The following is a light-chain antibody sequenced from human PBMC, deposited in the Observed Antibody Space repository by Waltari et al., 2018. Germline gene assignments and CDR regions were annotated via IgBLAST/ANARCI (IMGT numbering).Light chain of an antibody. V-gene: IGKV1-9*01. Sequence: DIQLTQSPSSLSTSVGDRITNTCLANQDISSYVAWYQQKPGKAPKLLISAASTLQSAVPSRFSDSGSATEFTLTISSLQSEDIATYYCQQLLSYPRTFGGGTKVEIK. CDR2: AAS. CDR1: QDISSY. J-gene: IGKJ4*01. CDR3: QQLLSYPRT.